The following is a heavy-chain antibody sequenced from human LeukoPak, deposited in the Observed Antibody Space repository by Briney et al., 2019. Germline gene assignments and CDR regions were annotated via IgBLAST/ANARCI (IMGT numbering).Heavy chain of an antibody. CDR1: GFTFSSYW. D-gene: IGHD4-17*01. CDR2: IKQDGSEK. J-gene: IGHJ1*01. V-gene: IGHV3-7*01. CDR3: ARVIGDYGAPIFQH. Sequence: PGGSLRLSCAASGFTFSSYWMSWVRQAPGKGLEWVANIKQDGSEKYYVDSVKGRFTISRDNAKNSLYLQMNSLRAEDTAVYYCARVIGDYGAPIFQHWGQGTLVTVSS.